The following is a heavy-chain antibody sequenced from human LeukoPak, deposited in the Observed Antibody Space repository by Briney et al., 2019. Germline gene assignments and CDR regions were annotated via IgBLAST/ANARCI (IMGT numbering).Heavy chain of an antibody. V-gene: IGHV3-9*01. CDR3: AKGNYYDSSGYHNWFDP. CDR1: GFTFDDYA. CDR2: ISWNSGSI. D-gene: IGHD3-22*01. J-gene: IGHJ5*02. Sequence: PGGSLRLSCAASGFTFDDYAMPWVRQAPGKGLEWVSGISWNSGSIGYADSVKGRFTISRDNAKNSLYLQMNSLRAEDTALYYCAKGNYYDSSGYHNWFDPWGQGTLVTVSS.